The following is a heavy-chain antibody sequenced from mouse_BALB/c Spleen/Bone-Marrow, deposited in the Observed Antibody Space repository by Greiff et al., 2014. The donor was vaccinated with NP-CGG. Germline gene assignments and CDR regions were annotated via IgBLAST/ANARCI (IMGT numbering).Heavy chain of an antibody. CDR1: GFTFSSYG. Sequence: EVQLVESGGDLAKPGGSLKLSCAASGFTFSSYGMSWVRQTPDKRLEWVATISSGGSYTYYPDSVKGRFTISRDNANNTLYLQMSSLKSEDSAMYFCARRGTTVQYYYPMDYWGQGTSVTVSS. CDR3: ARRGTTVQYYYPMDY. J-gene: IGHJ4*01. D-gene: IGHD1-1*01. CDR2: ISSGGSYT. V-gene: IGHV5-6*01.